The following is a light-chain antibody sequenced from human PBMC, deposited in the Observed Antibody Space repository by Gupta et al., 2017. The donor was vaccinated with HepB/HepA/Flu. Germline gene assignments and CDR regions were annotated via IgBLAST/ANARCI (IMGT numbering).Light chain of an antibody. V-gene: IGLV3-25*03. CDR2: IDD. CDR1: ALANPY. Sequence: SYELTQAPSMSVSPGQTARITCSGDALANPYVYWYQQKAGQAPVSVIYIDDERPSGIPERFSGSRSGTTATLTISGVQAEDEADYYCQSADSSGSYVVFGGGTKLTVL. J-gene: IGLJ2*01. CDR3: QSADSSGSYVV.